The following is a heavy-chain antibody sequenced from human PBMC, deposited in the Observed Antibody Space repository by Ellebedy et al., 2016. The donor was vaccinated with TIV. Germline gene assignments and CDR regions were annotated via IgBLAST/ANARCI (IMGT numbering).Heavy chain of an antibody. Sequence: GESLKISCAASGFTFSSYAMSWVRQAPGKGLEWVSTVTGSGSSTYYADSVKGRFTISRDNSKNTLYLQMNSLRAEDTAVYYCAKSAGVHLWYFDYWGQGTLVTVSS. D-gene: IGHD2-21*01. CDR1: GFTFSSYA. CDR3: AKSAGVHLWYFDY. CDR2: VTGSGSST. V-gene: IGHV3-23*01. J-gene: IGHJ4*02.